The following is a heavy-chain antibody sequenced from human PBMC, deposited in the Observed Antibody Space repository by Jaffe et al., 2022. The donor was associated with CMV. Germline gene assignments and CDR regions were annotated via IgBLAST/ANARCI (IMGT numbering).Heavy chain of an antibody. CDR2: ISGSGGST. J-gene: IGHJ4*02. Sequence: EVQLLESGGGLVQPGGSLRLSCAASGFTFSSYAMSWVRQAPGKGLEWVSAISGSGGSTYYADSVKGRFTISRDNSKNTLYLQMNSLRAEDTAVYYCAKVGDIVLMVYAIQVYFDYWGQGTLVTVSS. CDR3: AKVGDIVLMVYAIQVYFDY. CDR1: GFTFSSYA. V-gene: IGHV3-23*01. D-gene: IGHD2-8*01.